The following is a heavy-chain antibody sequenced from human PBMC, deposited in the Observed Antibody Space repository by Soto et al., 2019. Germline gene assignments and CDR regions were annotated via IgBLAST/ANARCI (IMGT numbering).Heavy chain of an antibody. D-gene: IGHD1-1*01. CDR3: TRGPRSTSTGTGAF. J-gene: IGHJ4*02. Sequence: GSLRLSCAASGFTFSMYWMHWVRKVPGKGPEWVSRINDDGISTNYADSVKGRFTISRDNAKNTLYLQMNALRVEDTAVYDCTRGPRSTSTGTGAFWGQGTLVTVSS. CDR1: GFTFSMYW. CDR2: INDDGIST. V-gene: IGHV3-74*01.